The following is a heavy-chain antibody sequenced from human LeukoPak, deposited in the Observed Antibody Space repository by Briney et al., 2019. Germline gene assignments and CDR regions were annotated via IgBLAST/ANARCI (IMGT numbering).Heavy chain of an antibody. CDR2: IYPGDSDT. CDR3: ASLGWAYCGGDCYTDAFDI. Sequence: KISCKGSGYSFTSYWIGWVRQMSGKGLEWMGIIYPGDSDTRYSPSFQGQVTISADKSISTAYLQWSSLKASDTAMYYCASLGWAYCGGDCYTDAFDIWGQGTMVTVSS. V-gene: IGHV5-51*01. CDR1: GYSFTSYW. D-gene: IGHD2-21*02. J-gene: IGHJ3*02.